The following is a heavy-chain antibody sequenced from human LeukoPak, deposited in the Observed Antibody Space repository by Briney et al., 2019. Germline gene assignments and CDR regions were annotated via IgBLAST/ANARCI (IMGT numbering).Heavy chain of an antibody. CDR3: ARLPPVRDAFDI. D-gene: IGHD3-10*01. Sequence: PSETLSLTCAVYGGSFSGYYWSWIRQPPGKGLEWIGEINHSGSTNYNPSLKSRVTISVGTSKIQFSLKLSSVTAADTAVYYCARLPPVRDAFDIWGQGTMVTVSS. CDR1: GGSFSGYY. V-gene: IGHV4-34*01. CDR2: INHSGST. J-gene: IGHJ3*02.